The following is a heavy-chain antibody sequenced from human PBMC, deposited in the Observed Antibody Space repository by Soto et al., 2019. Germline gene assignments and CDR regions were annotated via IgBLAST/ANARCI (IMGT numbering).Heavy chain of an antibody. CDR2: INPNSGVT. CDR1: GYTFTGYF. J-gene: IGHJ5*02. Sequence: ASVKFSCKASGYTFTGYFMHWVRQAPGQGLEWMGYINPNSGVTKYAQKFQGRVTLTRDTSINTAYMEMTMLRSDDTAVYYCARGGGTILAPLPWGQGTLVTVSS. V-gene: IGHV1-2*02. D-gene: IGHD3-3*01. CDR3: ARGGGTILAPLP.